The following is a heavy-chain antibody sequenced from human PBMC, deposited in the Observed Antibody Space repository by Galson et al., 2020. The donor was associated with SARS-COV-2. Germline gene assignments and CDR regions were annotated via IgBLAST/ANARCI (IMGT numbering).Heavy chain of an antibody. CDR2: ISYDGSNK. J-gene: IGHJ6*02. CDR1: GFTFSSYG. V-gene: IGHV3-30*03. Sequence: SLKISCAASGFTFSSYGMHWVRQAPGKGLEWVAVISYDGSNKYYADSVKGRFTISRDNSKNTLYLQMNSLRAEDTAVYYCARDLSYYDILTGYYNGLRPAYYYYYGMDVWGQGTTVTVSS. D-gene: IGHD3-9*01. CDR3: ARDLSYYDILTGYYNGLRPAYYYYYGMDV.